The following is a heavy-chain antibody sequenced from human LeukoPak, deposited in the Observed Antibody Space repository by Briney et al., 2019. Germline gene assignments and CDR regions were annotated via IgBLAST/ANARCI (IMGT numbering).Heavy chain of an antibody. CDR3: AREFGS. Sequence: GGSLRLSCVGSGFIFSSYRMNWVRQAPGKGLEWISYISSSSTTIYYADSVKGRFTISRDNAKNSLYLQMNSLRAEDTAVYYCAREFGSWGQGTLVTVSS. J-gene: IGHJ4*02. CDR1: GFIFSSYR. V-gene: IGHV3-48*01. CDR2: ISSSSTTI.